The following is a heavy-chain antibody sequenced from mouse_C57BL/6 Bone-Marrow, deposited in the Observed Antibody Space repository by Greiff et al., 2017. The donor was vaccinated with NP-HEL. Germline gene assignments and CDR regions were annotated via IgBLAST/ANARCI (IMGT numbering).Heavy chain of an antibody. Sequence: VKVVESGPGLVAPSQSLSITCTVSGFSLTSYGVSWVRQPPGKGLEWLGVIWGDGSTNYHSALIYRLRISKDNTKNQLFLRLNSLQTDDTTTYYCAKGDYYGSSFAYWGQGTLVTVSA. CDR3: AKGDYYGSSFAY. D-gene: IGHD1-1*01. CDR1: GFSLTSYG. V-gene: IGHV2-3*01. J-gene: IGHJ3*01. CDR2: IWGDGST.